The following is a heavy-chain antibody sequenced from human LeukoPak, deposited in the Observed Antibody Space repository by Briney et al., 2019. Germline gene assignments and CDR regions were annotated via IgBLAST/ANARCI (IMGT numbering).Heavy chain of an antibody. CDR1: GFSFSAYA. CDR3: VKTGSGWYGDY. J-gene: IGHJ4*02. CDR2: IRYDGINK. D-gene: IGHD6-13*01. V-gene: IGHV3-30*02. Sequence: PGGSLRLSCAASGFSFSAYAMYWVRQAPGKGPEWVALIRYDGINKYYGDSVKGRFTISRDNSKNMLYLQMNSLRAEDTAVYYCVKTGSGWYGDYWGQGARATVSS.